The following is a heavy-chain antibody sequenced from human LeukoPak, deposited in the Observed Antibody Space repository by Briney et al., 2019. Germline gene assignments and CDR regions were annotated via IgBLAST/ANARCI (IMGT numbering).Heavy chain of an antibody. CDR2: INHSGST. V-gene: IGHV4-34*01. Sequence: SETLSLTCAVYGGSFSGYCWSWIRQPPGKGLEWIGEINHSGSTNYNPSLKSRVTISVDTSKNQFSLKLSSVTAADTAVYYCARILRGAFYYYYYMDVWGKGTTVTVSS. CDR3: ARILRGAFYYYYYMDV. D-gene: IGHD3-3*01. J-gene: IGHJ6*03. CDR1: GGSFSGYC.